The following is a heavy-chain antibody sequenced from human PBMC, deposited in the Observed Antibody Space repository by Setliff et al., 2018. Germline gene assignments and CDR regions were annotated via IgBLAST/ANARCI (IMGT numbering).Heavy chain of an antibody. CDR1: GFTFAMYG. D-gene: IGHD6-13*01. Sequence: GGSLRLSCAASGFTFAMYGMHWVRQAPGKGLEWVTFIRYNGDYDGDKKYYADSVKGRFTISRDNSRGTVFLQMNSLRAEDTAVYYCAKDGSGSYDYLDYWGQGTLVTVSS. V-gene: IGHV3-30*02. CDR3: AKDGSGSYDYLDY. CDR2: IRYNGDYDGDKK. J-gene: IGHJ4*02.